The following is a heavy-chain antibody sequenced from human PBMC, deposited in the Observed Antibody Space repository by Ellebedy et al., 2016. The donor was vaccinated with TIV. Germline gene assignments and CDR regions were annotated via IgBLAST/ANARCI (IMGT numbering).Heavy chain of an antibody. CDR3: ARDGYYDAGSYYNVGKWFDQ. V-gene: IGHV3-33*01. CDR1: GFTFSSYG. J-gene: IGHJ5*02. CDR2: IYHDGSKK. D-gene: IGHD3-10*01. Sequence: GESLKIPCAASGFTFSSYGMHWVRQAPGKGLEWVAVIYHDGSKKYYADSVRGRFTISRDNSKKTVSLQMNNLRAEDTAVYFCARDGYYDAGSYYNVGKWFDQWGQGTLVTVSS.